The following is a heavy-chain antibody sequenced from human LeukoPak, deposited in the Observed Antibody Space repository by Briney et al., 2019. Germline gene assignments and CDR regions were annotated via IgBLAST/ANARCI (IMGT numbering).Heavy chain of an antibody. D-gene: IGHD3-3*01. J-gene: IGHJ4*02. CDR2: VHLDGRT. V-gene: IGHV4-4*02. Sequence: SETLSLTCAVSGGSVTSTNWWTWVRQPPGKGLEWIGEVHLDGRTNYNPSLTGRLTLSVDLYENHISLKLTSVTAADTAVYYCAREGGFYRPLDYLGQGALVTVSS. CDR1: GGSVTSTNW. CDR3: AREGGFYRPLDY.